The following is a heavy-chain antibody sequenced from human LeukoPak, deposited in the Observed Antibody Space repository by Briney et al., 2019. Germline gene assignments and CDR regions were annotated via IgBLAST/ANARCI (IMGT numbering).Heavy chain of an antibody. CDR1: GFTVSSNY. D-gene: IGHD2-15*01. CDR2: IYSGGST. CDR3: ARLVGGSAYYFDY. J-gene: IGHJ4*02. Sequence: GGSLRLSCAASGFTVSSNYMSWVRQAPGKGLEWVSVIYSGGSTYYADSVKGRFTISRDNSKNTLYLQMNSPRAEDTAVYYCARLVGGSAYYFDYWGQGTLVTVSS. V-gene: IGHV3-53*01.